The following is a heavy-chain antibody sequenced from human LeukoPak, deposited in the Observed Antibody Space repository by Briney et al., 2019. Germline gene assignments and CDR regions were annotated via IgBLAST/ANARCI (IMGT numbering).Heavy chain of an antibody. CDR1: GGTFSSYA. J-gene: IGHJ3*02. Sequence: SVKVSRKASGGTFSSYAISWVRQAPGQGLEWMGGIIPIFGTANYAQKFQGRVTITADESTSTAYMELSSLRSEDTAVYYCARDPGRDSSGRHDAFDIWGQGTMVTVSS. V-gene: IGHV1-69*01. CDR2: IIPIFGTA. D-gene: IGHD3-22*01. CDR3: ARDPGRDSSGRHDAFDI.